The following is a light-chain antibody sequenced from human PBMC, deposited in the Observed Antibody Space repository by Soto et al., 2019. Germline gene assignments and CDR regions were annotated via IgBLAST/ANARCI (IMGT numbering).Light chain of an antibody. CDR2: DAS. CDR1: QSVRSS. J-gene: IGKJ3*01. CDR3: QQRSNWPPEVT. Sequence: EIVLTQSPDTLSLSPGERATLSCRASQSVRSSLAWYQQKPGQAPRLLIYDASNRATGIPARFSGSGSGTDFTLTISSLEPEGFAVYYCQQRSNWPPEVTFGPGTKVDL. V-gene: IGKV3-11*01.